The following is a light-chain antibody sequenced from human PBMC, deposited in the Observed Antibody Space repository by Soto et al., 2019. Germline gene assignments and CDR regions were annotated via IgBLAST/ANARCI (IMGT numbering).Light chain of an antibody. Sequence: EIVLTQSPGTLSLFPGERATLSCRASQSVSSRNLAWYRQKPGQAPSLLIYGAFNRATGIPDRFSCSGSATDFTLTISRLEPADFAVYYCLLYGDSPPAYTFGQGTKLDIK. CDR2: GAF. V-gene: IGKV3-20*01. CDR3: LLYGDSPPAYT. J-gene: IGKJ2*01. CDR1: QSVSSRN.